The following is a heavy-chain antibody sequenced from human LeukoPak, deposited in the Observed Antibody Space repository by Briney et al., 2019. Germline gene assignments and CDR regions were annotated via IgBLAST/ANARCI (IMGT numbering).Heavy chain of an antibody. CDR2: ISSSSII. D-gene: IGHD1-26*01. Sequence: GGSLRLSCAASGFTFGSYNMNWVRQAPGKGLEWVSYISSSSIIYYADSVKGRFTTSRDNAKNSLYLQMNSLRAEDTAVYYCASGRYGEGFDCWGQGTLVTVSS. CDR3: ASGRYGEGFDC. J-gene: IGHJ4*02. CDR1: GFTFGSYN. V-gene: IGHV3-48*04.